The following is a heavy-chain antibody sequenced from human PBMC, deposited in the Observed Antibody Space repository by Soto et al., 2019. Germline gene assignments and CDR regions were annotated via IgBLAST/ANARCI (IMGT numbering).Heavy chain of an antibody. CDR1: GFTFRSYG. V-gene: IGHV3-30*19. Sequence: GGSLRLSCAASGFTFRSYGMHWVRQAPGKGVAWVAVISYDGSNKYYADSVKGRFTISRDNSKNTLYLQMNSLRAEDTAVYYCASGSGSYRLYYYYGMDVWGQGTTVTVSS. D-gene: IGHD1-26*01. CDR2: ISYDGSNK. J-gene: IGHJ6*02. CDR3: ASGSGSYRLYYYYGMDV.